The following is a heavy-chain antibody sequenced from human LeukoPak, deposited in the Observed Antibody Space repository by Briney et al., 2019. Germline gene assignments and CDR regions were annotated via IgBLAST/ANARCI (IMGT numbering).Heavy chain of an antibody. CDR1: GFTFSSYA. CDR3: ARGAPNFNWFDP. CDR2: IGTAGDT. V-gene: IGHV3-13*01. J-gene: IGHJ5*02. Sequence: GGSLRLSCAASGFTFSSYAMHWVRQATGKGLEWISAIGTAGDTYYPGSVKGRFTISRENAKNSLYLQMNSLRAGDTAVYYCARGAPNFNWFDPWGQGTLVTVSS. D-gene: IGHD1-1*01.